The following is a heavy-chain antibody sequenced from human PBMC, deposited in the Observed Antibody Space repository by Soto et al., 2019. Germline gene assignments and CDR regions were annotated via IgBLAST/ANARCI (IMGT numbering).Heavy chain of an antibody. CDR2: IYPGDSDT. V-gene: IGHV5-51*01. CDR1: GYNFTNYW. Sequence: PGESLKISCKGSGYNFTNYWIHWVRQMPGKGLEWMGIIYPGDSDTRYSPSFQGQVTISADKSISTTYLQWNSLKASDSAMYYCGRLLSGWSGSDPWGQGTLVTVSS. D-gene: IGHD6-19*01. J-gene: IGHJ5*02. CDR3: GRLLSGWSGSDP.